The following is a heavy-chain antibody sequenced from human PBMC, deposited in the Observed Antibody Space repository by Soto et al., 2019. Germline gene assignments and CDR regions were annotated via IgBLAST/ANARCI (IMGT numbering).Heavy chain of an antibody. J-gene: IGHJ6*02. CDR2: INAGNGNT. Sequence: QIQLMQSGAEVKKPGASVKVSCKASGYTFTSYGIHWVRQAPGQRLEWTGWINAGNGNTKYSEKFQGRVTITRYTSASTAYLSLSSLRSEDTAVYYCARDPNDSSAYYHHYYYGMDVWGPGTTFTVSS. CDR1: GYTFTSYG. D-gene: IGHD3-22*01. V-gene: IGHV1-3*01. CDR3: ARDPNDSSAYYHHYYYGMDV.